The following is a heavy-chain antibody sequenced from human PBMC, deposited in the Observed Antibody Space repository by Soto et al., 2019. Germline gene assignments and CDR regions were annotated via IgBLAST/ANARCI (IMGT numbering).Heavy chain of an antibody. D-gene: IGHD4-17*01. CDR1: GYTFSSYD. CDR2: MNPKSGHT. CDR3: ARTDGDLDV. J-gene: IGHJ6*02. Sequence: QVQLVQSGAEVKKPGASVKVSCKASGYTFSSYDINWVRQATGQGLEWMGWMNPKSGHTGSAQKFQGRVTMTRDTSISTAYMELSCLRSEDTAIYYCARTDGDLDVWGQGTTVTVSS. V-gene: IGHV1-8*01.